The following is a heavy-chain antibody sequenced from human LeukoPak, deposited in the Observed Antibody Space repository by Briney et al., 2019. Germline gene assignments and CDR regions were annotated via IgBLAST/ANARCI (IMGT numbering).Heavy chain of an antibody. CDR2: IIPIFGIA. D-gene: IGHD3-22*01. CDR3: ARDPTYYYDSSGYYHTFDY. CDR1: GGTFSSYA. J-gene: IGHJ4*02. V-gene: IGHV1-69*01. Sequence: SSVKVSCKASGGTFSSYAISWVRQAPGQGLEWMGGIIPIFGIANYAQKFQGRVTITADESTSTAYMELSSLRSEDTAVYYCARDPTYYYDSSGYYHTFDYWGQGTLVTVSS.